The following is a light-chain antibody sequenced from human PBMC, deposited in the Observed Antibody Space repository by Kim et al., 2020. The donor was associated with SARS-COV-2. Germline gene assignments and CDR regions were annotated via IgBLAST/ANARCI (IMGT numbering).Light chain of an antibody. J-gene: IGLJ2*01. CDR2: EDD. Sequence: NFMLTQPLSVSESPGKTVTISCTRSSGSIDDNYVQWYQQRPGGVPTAVIYEDDQRPSGVSDRFSGSIANSSNSASLTISGLKTEDEADDYCQSYNRRNVVFGGGTQLTVL. CDR3: QSYNRRNVV. CDR1: SGSIDDNY. V-gene: IGLV6-57*04.